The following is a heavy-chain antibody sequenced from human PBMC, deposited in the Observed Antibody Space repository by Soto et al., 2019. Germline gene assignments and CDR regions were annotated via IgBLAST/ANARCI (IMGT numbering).Heavy chain of an antibody. CDR1: GASVSSGSFY. V-gene: IGHV4-61*01. CDR2: IYNNEAF. Sequence: ETLSLTCSVSGASVSSGSFYWSWIRQPPGKGLEWIGFIYNNEAFNYNPSLKSRVTLSVDTSKHQFSLKLSSVTATDTAVYYCARVPLRYSSSHNFDSWGQGALVTVSS. CDR3: ARVPLRYSSSHNFDS. J-gene: IGHJ4*02. D-gene: IGHD6-19*01.